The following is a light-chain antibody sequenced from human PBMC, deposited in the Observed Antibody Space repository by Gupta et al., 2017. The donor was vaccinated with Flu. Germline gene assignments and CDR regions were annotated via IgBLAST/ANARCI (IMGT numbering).Light chain of an antibody. J-gene: IGLJ2*01. Sequence: GTSSDIGGYDYVSWYQQHPGKAPKLMLFEVSRRPAGISDRFSGSRSGTTASLTISGLLAEDEAFYYCSSSTNATTVVVFGGGTKPTFL. CDR1: SSDIGGYDY. CDR3: SSSTNATTVVV. V-gene: IGLV2-14*01. CDR2: EVS.